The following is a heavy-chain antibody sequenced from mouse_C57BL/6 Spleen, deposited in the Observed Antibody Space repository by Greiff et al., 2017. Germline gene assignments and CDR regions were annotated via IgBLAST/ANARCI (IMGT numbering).Heavy chain of an antibody. J-gene: IGHJ3*01. V-gene: IGHV1-9*01. D-gene: IGHD1-1*01. CDR2: ILPGSGST. Sequence: QVQLQQSGAELMKPGASVKLSCKATGYTFTGYWIAWVKQRPGHGLEWIGEILPGSGSTNYNEKFKGKATFTADTSSNTAYMQLSSLTTEDAAIYYCATRAGSSYVEAWFAYWGQGTLVTVSA. CDR1: GYTFTGYW. CDR3: ATRAGSSYVEAWFAY.